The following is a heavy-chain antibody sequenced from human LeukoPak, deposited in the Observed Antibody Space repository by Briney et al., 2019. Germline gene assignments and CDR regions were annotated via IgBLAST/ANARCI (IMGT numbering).Heavy chain of an antibody. V-gene: IGHV3-30*04. CDR2: ISYDGSNK. CDR1: GFTFSSYA. CDR3: ARVHTYDFWSGYLVDYYHYYGMDV. J-gene: IGHJ6*02. D-gene: IGHD3-3*01. Sequence: PGGSLRLSCAASGFTFSSYAMHWVRQAPGKGLEWVAVISYDGSNKYYADSVKGRFTISRDNSKNTLYLQMNSLRAEDTAVYYCARVHTYDFWSGYLVDYYHYYGMDVWGQGTTVTVSS.